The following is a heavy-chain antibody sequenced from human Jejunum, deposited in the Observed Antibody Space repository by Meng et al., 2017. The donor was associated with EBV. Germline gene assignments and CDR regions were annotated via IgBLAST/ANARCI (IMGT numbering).Heavy chain of an antibody. CDR3: ASDISTATFGY. D-gene: IGHD2-21*02. V-gene: IGHV7-4-1*02. J-gene: IGHJ4*02. CDR2: INTRTGNP. Sequence: QVQLGQSGSGLKKPWASVKVSCKASGYTFSRYAMNWVRQAPGQGLEWMGWINTRTGNPAYAQGFTGRFVFSLDTSVSTAYLQISSLKAEDTAVYYCASDISTATFGYWGQGTLVTVSS. CDR1: GYTFSRYA.